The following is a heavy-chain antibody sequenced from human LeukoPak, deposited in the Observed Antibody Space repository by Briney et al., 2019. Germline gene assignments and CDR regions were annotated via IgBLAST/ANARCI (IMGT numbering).Heavy chain of an antibody. CDR3: ARGDYSSSWYRYSDNWFDP. D-gene: IGHD6-13*01. Sequence: PSGTLSLTCAVSGGSISSNNWWGWVRQPPGKGLEWIGEIYHSGSPNYNLSLKSRVTISVDKSRNHFSLNLSSVTAADTAVYYCARGDYSSSWYRYSDNWFDPWGQGTLVTVSS. CDR1: GGSISSNNW. J-gene: IGHJ5*02. CDR2: IYHSGSP. V-gene: IGHV4-4*02.